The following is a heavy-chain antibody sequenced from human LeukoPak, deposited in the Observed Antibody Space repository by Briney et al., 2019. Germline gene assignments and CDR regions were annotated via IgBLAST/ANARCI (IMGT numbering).Heavy chain of an antibody. D-gene: IGHD4-23*01. CDR2: IIPIFGTA. J-gene: IGHJ4*02. Sequence: SVKVSCKASGGTFSSYAISWVRQAPGQGLEWMGGIIPIFGTANYAQKFQGRVTITTDESTCTAYMELSSLRSEDTAVYYCARDTGYGGNSWGQGTLVTVSS. CDR1: GGTFSSYA. V-gene: IGHV1-69*05. CDR3: ARDTGYGGNS.